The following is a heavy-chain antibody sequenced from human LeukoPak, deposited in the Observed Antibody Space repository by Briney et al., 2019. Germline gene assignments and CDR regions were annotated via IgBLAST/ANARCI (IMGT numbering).Heavy chain of an antibody. J-gene: IGHJ3*02. V-gene: IGHV1-18*01. D-gene: IGHD6-13*01. CDR3: AAGGYSSSWYGAFDI. CDR2: ISAYNGNT. Sequence: GASVKVSCKASGYIFTNFGISWVRQAPGQGLEWMGWISAYNGNTNYAQKLQGRVTMTTDTSTSTAYMELRSLRSDDTAVYYCAAGGYSSSWYGAFDIWGQGTMVTVSS. CDR1: GYIFTNFG.